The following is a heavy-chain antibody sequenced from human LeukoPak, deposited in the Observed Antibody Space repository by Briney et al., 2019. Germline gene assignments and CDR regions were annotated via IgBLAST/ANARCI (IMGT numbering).Heavy chain of an antibody. Sequence: SVKVSCKASGGTFSSYAISWVRQAPGQGLEWMGGIIPIFGTANYAQKFQGRVTITADESTSTAYMELSSLRSEDTAAYYCARYSGYDWGVPDYWGQGTLVTVSS. CDR2: IIPIFGTA. D-gene: IGHD5-12*01. V-gene: IGHV1-69*13. J-gene: IGHJ4*02. CDR3: ARYSGYDWGVPDY. CDR1: GGTFSSYA.